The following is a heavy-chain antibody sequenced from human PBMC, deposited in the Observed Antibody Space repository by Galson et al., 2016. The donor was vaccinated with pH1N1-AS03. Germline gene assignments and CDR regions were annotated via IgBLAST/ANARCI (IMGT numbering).Heavy chain of an antibody. CDR3: ARLSGMVPTEYYFAS. D-gene: IGHD3-3*01. V-gene: IGHV3-23*01. J-gene: IGHJ4*02. CDR2: IRGTSQIT. Sequence: GKGLEWVSLIRGTSQITYYADSVKGRFTISKDNSKSTLFLQMNSLRAEDTAIYYCARLSGMVPTEYYFASWGQGTLVAVSS.